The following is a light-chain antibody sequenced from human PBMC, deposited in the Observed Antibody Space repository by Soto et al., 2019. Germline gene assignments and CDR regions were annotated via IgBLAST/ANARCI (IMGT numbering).Light chain of an antibody. CDR3: SSYTSSSTLNV. J-gene: IGLJ1*01. CDR2: EVS. V-gene: IGLV2-14*01. CDR1: SSDVGGSDY. Sequence: QSVLTQSASVSGSPGQSITISCTGTSSDVGGSDYVSWYQQHPDKAPKLIIYEVSNRPSGVSNRFSGSKSGNTASLTISGLQAEDEADYYCSSYTSSSTLNVFGTGTKVTVL.